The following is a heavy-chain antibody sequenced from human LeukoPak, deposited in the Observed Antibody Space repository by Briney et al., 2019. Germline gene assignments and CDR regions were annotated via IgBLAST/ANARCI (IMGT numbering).Heavy chain of an antibody. CDR2: IYYSGST. J-gene: IGHJ4*02. CDR3: ASDLDFWSGTRFDY. CDR1: GGSISSYY. Sequence: KPSKTLPLTCTVSGGSISSYYWSWIRQPPGKGLEWIGNIYYSGSTNYNPSLKSRLTISVDTSKNQFSLKLSSVTAADTAVYYCASDLDFWSGTRFDYWGQGTLVTVSS. V-gene: IGHV4-59*01. D-gene: IGHD3-3*01.